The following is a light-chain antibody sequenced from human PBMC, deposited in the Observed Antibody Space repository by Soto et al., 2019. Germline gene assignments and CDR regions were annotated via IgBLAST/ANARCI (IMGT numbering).Light chain of an antibody. V-gene: IGKV1-39*01. CDR2: AAT. J-gene: IGKJ5*01. Sequence: DIQMTQSPSSLSASVGDRVTITCRASQSISTFVNWYQQKPGKGPSFLIYAATILQSGVPSRFSASGSGTDFSLTISSLEPEDFAVYYCQQRSNWPPEITFGQGTRLEIK. CDR1: QSISTF. CDR3: QQRSNWPPEIT.